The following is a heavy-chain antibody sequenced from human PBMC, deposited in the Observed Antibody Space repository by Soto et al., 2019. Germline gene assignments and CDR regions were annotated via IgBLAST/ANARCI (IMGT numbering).Heavy chain of an antibody. CDR1: GFTFSSYA. Sequence: EVQLLESGGGLVQPGGSLRLSCAASGFTFSSYAMSWVRQAPGKGLEWVSAISGSGGSTYYAESVKGRFTISRDNSKNTLYLQKNSLRAEDTAVYYCATSRGWNYAGGLDYWGQGTLVTVSS. D-gene: IGHD1-7*01. CDR3: ATSRGWNYAGGLDY. CDR2: ISGSGGST. V-gene: IGHV3-23*01. J-gene: IGHJ4*02.